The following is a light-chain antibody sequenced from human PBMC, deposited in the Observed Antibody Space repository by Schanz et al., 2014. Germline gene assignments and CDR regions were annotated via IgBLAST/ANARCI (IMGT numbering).Light chain of an antibody. CDR3: QQRSNWPLT. CDR2: DAS. CDR1: QSVSGSY. Sequence: EIVLTQSPGTLSLSPGERATLSCRASQSVSGSYLAWYQQKPGQAPSLLIYDASNRATGIPARFSGSGSGTDFTLTISSLEPEDFAVYYCQQRSNWPLTFGGGTKVEIK. V-gene: IGKV3D-20*02. J-gene: IGKJ4*01.